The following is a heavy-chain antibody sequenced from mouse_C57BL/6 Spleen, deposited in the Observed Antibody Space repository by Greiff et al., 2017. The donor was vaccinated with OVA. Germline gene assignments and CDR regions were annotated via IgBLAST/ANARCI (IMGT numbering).Heavy chain of an antibody. Sequence: VQLQQSGPELVKPGASVKISCKASGYSFTDYNMNWVKQSNGKSLEWIGVISPNYGTTSYNQKFKGKATLTVDQSSSTAYMQLNSLTSEDSAVYYCASGEYSNYRYFDYWGQGTTLTVSS. CDR1: GYSFTDYN. CDR2: ISPNYGTT. CDR3: ASGEYSNYRYFDY. J-gene: IGHJ2*01. D-gene: IGHD2-5*01. V-gene: IGHV1-39*01.